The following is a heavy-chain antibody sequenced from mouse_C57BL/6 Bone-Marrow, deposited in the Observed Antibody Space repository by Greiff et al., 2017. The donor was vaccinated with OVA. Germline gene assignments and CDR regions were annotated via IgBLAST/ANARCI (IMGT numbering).Heavy chain of an antibody. CDR3: TMRSYYDSSFDY. Sequence: VQLQQSGAELVRPGASVKLSCTASGFNIKDDYMHWVKQRPEQGLEWIGWIDPENGATEYASKFQGKATITADTSSNTAYLQLSSLTSEDTDVYCCTMRSYYDSSFDYWGQGTSVTVSS. D-gene: IGHD1-1*01. CDR2: IDPENGAT. CDR1: GFNIKDDY. V-gene: IGHV14-4*01. J-gene: IGHJ4*01.